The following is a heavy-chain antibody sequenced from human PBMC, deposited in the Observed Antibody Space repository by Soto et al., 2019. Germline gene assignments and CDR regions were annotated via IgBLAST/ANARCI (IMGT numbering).Heavy chain of an antibody. CDR2: TYYRSKWYN. CDR1: GDSVSSNSAA. D-gene: IGHD6-6*01. Sequence: SQTLSLTCVISGDSVSSNSAAWNWIRQSPSRGLDWLGRTYYRSKWYNDYAVSVKSRITINPDTSKNQFSLQLNSVTPEDTAVYYCARENRDSSSSGDYNWFDPWGQGTLVTVSS. V-gene: IGHV6-1*01. CDR3: ARENRDSSSSGDYNWFDP. J-gene: IGHJ5*02.